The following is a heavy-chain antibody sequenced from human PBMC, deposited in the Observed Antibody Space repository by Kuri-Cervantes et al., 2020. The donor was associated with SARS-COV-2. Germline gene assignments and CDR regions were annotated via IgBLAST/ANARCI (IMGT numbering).Heavy chain of an antibody. CDR3: ASRNDDFWSGPPYYYYYMDV. Sequence: SETLSLTCTVSGYSISSGGYYWSWIRQPPGKGLEWIGYIYHSGSTYYNPSLKSRVTISVDRSKNQFSLKLSSVTAADTAVYYCASRNDDFWSGPPYYYYYMDVWGKGTTVTVSS. CDR2: IYHSGST. J-gene: IGHJ6*03. V-gene: IGHV4-30-2*01. CDR1: GYSISSGGYY. D-gene: IGHD3-3*01.